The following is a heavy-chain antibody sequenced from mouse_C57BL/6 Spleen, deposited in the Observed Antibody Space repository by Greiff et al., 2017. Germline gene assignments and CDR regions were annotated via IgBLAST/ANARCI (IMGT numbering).Heavy chain of an antibody. J-gene: IGHJ3*01. CDR1: GYTFTSYW. D-gene: IGHD4-1*01. V-gene: IGHV1-64*01. Sequence: VQLQQSGAELVKPGASVKLSCKASGYTFTSYWMHWVKQRPGQGLEWIGMIHPNSGSTNYNEKFKSKATLTVDKSSSTAYMQLGSLTSEDSAVYYCARGGGLGSWFAYWGQGTLVTVSA. CDR2: IHPNSGST. CDR3: ARGGGLGSWFAY.